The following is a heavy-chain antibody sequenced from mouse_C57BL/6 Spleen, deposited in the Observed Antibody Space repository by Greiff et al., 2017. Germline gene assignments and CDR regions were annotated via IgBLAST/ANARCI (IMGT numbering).Heavy chain of an antibody. V-gene: IGHV1-39*01. J-gene: IGHJ4*01. D-gene: IGHD1-1*01. CDR2: INPNYGTT. CDR3: ARAGYYGSSPYYYAMDY. CDR1: GYSFTDYN. Sequence: QLVESGPELVKPGASVKISCKASGYSFTDYNMNWVKQSNGKSLEWIGVINPNYGTTSYNQKFKGKATLTVDQSSSTAYMQLNSLTSEDSAVYYCARAGYYGSSPYYYAMDYWGQGTSVTVSS.